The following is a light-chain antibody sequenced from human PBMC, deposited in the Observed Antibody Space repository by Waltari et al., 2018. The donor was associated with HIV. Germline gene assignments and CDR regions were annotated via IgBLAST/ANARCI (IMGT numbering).Light chain of an antibody. Sequence: QSVLTQPPSVSGAPGPRVTIPCTGSSSNIGAGDDVPWYPQLPGTAPKLLIYANNNRASGVPDRFSGSKFGPSASLAITGLQAEDEANYYCQSYDSGLSGSVFGGGTKLTVL. V-gene: IGLV1-40*01. CDR3: QSYDSGLSGSV. CDR2: ANN. J-gene: IGLJ2*01. CDR1: SSNIGAGDD.